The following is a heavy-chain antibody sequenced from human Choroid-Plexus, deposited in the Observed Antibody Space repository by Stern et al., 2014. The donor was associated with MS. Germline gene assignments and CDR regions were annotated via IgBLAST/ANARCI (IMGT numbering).Heavy chain of an antibody. V-gene: IGHV3-30*18. CDR1: GFTFGSCA. Sequence: DQLVESGGGVVQPGRPLRLSCVASGFTFGSCAMHWVRQAPGKGLEWVAGVSYDGSNKYYADSVKGRFTISRDNSQNPLYMQMSSLRPEDTAVYYCAKDRHYLTYFFDHWGQGSLVTVSS. CDR2: VSYDGSNK. J-gene: IGHJ5*02. CDR3: AKDRHYLTYFFDH. D-gene: IGHD2/OR15-2a*01.